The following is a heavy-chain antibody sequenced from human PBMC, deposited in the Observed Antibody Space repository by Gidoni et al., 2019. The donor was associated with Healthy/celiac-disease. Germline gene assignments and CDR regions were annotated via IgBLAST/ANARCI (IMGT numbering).Heavy chain of an antibody. D-gene: IGHD1-1*01. Sequence: QVQLVESGGGVVHPGRSLTLSCAASVFPFSSYARHWVRQAPGKGLEWVAVISYDGSNKYYADSVKGRFTISRDNSKNTLYLQMNSLRAEDTAVYYCARDLRGTPDYWGQGTLVTVSS. CDR1: VFPFSSYA. V-gene: IGHV3-30-3*01. CDR2: ISYDGSNK. CDR3: ARDLRGTPDY. J-gene: IGHJ4*02.